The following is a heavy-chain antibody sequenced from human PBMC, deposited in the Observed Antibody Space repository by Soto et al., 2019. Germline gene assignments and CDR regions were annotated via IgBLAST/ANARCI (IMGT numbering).Heavy chain of an antibody. CDR2: ISRKSDGGTA. CDR1: GFTFSNSW. V-gene: IGHV3-15*07. J-gene: IGHJ4*01. D-gene: IGHD1-1*01. Sequence: GVSLGLSFAASGFTFSNSWMNWVRQAPGKGLEWVGRISRKSDGGTAEYTAPVKGRFTISRDDSKNTVYLQMDSLKTEDTAVYYCTTNIRVLGTSDFWGHGALVSV. CDR3: TTNIRVLGTSDF.